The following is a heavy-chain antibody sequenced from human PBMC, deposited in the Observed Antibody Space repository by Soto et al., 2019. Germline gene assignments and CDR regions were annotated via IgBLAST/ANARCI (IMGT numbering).Heavy chain of an antibody. J-gene: IGHJ3*02. D-gene: IGHD4-17*01. CDR1: GFTVSSNY. CDR2: IYSGGST. Sequence: GGSLRLSCAASGFTVSSNYMSWVRQAPGKGLEWVSVIYSGGSTYYADSVKGRFTISRHNSKNTLYLHLNSLRAEDTAVYYCARASFYADYAFDIWGQGTMVTVSS. V-gene: IGHV3-53*04. CDR3: ARASFYADYAFDI.